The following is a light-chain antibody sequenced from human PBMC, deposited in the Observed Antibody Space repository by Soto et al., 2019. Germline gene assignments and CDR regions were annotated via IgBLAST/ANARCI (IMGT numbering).Light chain of an antibody. CDR2: KVS. CDR1: QGLLYGDGHTY. V-gene: IGKV2-30*01. J-gene: IGKJ1*01. Sequence: DVVMTQSPLSLPVSRGQPASISCKSSQGLLYGDGHTYLNWFQLRPGQSPRRLIYKVSDRDSGVPGRFSGSGSGTDFTLKISRVEADDVGLYYCMQATHWPPTFGQGTKVEIK. CDR3: MQATHWPPT.